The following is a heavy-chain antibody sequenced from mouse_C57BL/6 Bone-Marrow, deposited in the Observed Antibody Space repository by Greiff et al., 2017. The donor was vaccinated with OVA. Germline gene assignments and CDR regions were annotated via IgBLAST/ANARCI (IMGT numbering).Heavy chain of an antibody. Sequence: VQLQQSGPELVKPGASVKISCKASGYSFTGYYMNWVKQSPEKSLEWIGEINPSTGGTTYNQKFKAKATLTVDKSSSTAYMQLKSLTSEDSAVYDCARRAVVGGYFDYWGQGTTLTVSS. D-gene: IGHD1-1*01. V-gene: IGHV1-42*01. CDR3: ARRAVVGGYFDY. CDR2: INPSTGGT. J-gene: IGHJ2*01. CDR1: GYSFTGYY.